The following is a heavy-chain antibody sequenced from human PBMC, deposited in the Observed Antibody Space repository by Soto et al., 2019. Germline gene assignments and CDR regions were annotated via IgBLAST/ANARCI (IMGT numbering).Heavy chain of an antibody. V-gene: IGHV3-23*01. J-gene: IGHJ4*02. CDR1: GFTFGNFH. CDR2: ISDNSNDK. CDR3: GKTTYRRSFFF. Sequence: LGGSLRLSCAGSGFTFGNFHMTWVRQAPGKGLEWVSSISDNSNDKYYALSVRGRFAISRDNSRSTLYLQMSSLRVEDTGIYYCGKTTYRRSFFFWGQGTLVTVSS. D-gene: IGHD5-12*01.